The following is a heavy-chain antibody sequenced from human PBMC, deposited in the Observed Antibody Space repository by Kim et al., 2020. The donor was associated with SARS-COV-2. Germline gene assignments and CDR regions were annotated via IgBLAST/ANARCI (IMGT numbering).Heavy chain of an antibody. D-gene: IGHD2-15*01. CDR3: ARTLGVVAATSPLNWFDP. CDR1: GGSFSGYY. CDR2: INHSGST. V-gene: IGHV4-34*01. J-gene: IGHJ5*02. Sequence: SETLSLTCAVYGGSFSGYYWSWIRQPPGKGLEWIGEINHSGSTNYNPSLKSRVTISVDTSKNQFSLKLSSVTAADTAVYYCARTLGVVAATSPLNWFDPWGQGTLVTVSS.